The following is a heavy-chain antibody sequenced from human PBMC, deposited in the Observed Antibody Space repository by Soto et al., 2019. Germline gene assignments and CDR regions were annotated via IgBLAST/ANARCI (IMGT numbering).Heavy chain of an antibody. Sequence: SETLSLTWTVSGASITTDYWSWIRQPPGKGLEFIAYISDSGTTNYNPSLNSRVTISVDTSKNQVSLKLSSVTAADTGVYYCAACIVGAIDEHWGQGTLVTVSS. D-gene: IGHD1-26*01. V-gene: IGHV4-59*01. J-gene: IGHJ4*02. CDR1: GASITTDY. CDR3: AACIVGAIDEH. CDR2: ISDSGTT.